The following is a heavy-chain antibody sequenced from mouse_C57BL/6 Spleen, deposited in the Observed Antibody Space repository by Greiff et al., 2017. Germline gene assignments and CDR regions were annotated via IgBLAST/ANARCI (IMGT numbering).Heavy chain of an antibody. CDR2: INPNNGGT. J-gene: IGHJ3*01. CDR1: GYTFTDYN. D-gene: IGHD1-1*01. CDR3: APITTVVATPFAY. Sequence: VQLQQSGPELVKPGASVKMSCKASGYTFTDYNMHWVKQSHGKSLEWIGYINPNNGGTSYNQKFKGKATLTVNKSSSTAYMELRSLTSEDSAVYYCAPITTVVATPFAYWGQGTLVTVSA. V-gene: IGHV1-22*01.